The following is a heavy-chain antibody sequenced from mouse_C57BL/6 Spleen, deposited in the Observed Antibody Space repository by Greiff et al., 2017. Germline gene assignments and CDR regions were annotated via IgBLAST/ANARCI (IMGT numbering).Heavy chain of an antibody. Sequence: VQLQQPGAELVRPGSSVKLSCKASGYTFTSYWMDWVKQRPGQGLEWIGNIYPSDSDTHYNQKFKDKATLTVDKSSSTAYMQLSSLTSEDSAVXYCARGVIYYCNNDAMDYWGQGTPVTVSS. CDR2: IYPSDSDT. D-gene: IGHD2-1*01. V-gene: IGHV1-61*01. J-gene: IGHJ4*01. CDR3: ARGVIYYCNNDAMDY. CDR1: GYTFTSYW.